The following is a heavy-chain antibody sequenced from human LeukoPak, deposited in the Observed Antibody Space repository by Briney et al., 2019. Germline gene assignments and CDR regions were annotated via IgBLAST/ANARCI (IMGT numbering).Heavy chain of an antibody. D-gene: IGHD5-24*01. V-gene: IGHV3-23*01. CDR2: ISGSGGTT. Sequence: GGSLRLSCAASGFTFSSYAMSWVRQAPGKGLEWVSGISGSGGTTYYADSVKGRFTISRDTPKNTLYLQMNSLRGEDTAVYYCASWRWLQLYYFDHWGQGTLVTVSS. J-gene: IGHJ4*02. CDR3: ASWRWLQLYYFDH. CDR1: GFTFSSYA.